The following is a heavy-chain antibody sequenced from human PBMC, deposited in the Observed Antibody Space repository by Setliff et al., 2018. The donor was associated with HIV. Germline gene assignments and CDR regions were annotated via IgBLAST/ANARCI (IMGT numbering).Heavy chain of an antibody. CDR2: ISSSGFPI. CDR3: VRGTLDF. V-gene: IGHV3-48*01. CDR1: GFTFSTYG. Sequence: GESLRLSCEASGFTFSTYGMNWVRHAPGKGLEWVAQISSSGFPIYYADSVRGRFTASRDNGKNSLFLQMSSLRAEDTAVYYCVRGTLDFWGQGNLVTVSS. J-gene: IGHJ4*02.